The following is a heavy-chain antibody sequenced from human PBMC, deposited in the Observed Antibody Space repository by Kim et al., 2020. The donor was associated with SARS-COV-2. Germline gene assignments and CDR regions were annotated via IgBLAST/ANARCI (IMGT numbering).Heavy chain of an antibody. CDR3: AWYSRDYYYYGMDV. J-gene: IGHJ6*02. V-gene: IGHV3-23*01. D-gene: IGHD6-13*01. Sequence: ADSVKGRFTISRDNSKNTLYLQMNSLRAEDTAVYYCAWYSRDYYYYGMDVWGQGTTVTVSS.